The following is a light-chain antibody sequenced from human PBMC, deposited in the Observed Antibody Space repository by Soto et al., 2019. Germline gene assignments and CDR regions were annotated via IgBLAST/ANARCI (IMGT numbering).Light chain of an antibody. CDR1: QSVSSN. Sequence: EIEMTQSPATLSVSQGERATLSCRASQSVSSNLAWFQQKPGQAPRLLLYAVSTRATGVPGRFSGSGSVTEFTLTISSLQSENSAVYYCQQHNHWPSFGQGTKLEIK. CDR2: AVS. V-gene: IGKV3-15*01. CDR3: QQHNHWPS. J-gene: IGKJ2*01.